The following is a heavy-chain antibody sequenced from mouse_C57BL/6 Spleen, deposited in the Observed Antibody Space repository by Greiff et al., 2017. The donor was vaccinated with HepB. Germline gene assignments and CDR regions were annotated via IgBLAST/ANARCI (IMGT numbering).Heavy chain of an antibody. V-gene: IGHV1-64*01. J-gene: IGHJ3*01. CDR2: IHPNSGST. CDR3: AGANWPFAY. Sequence: QVQLQQPGAELVKPGASVKLSCKASGYTFTSYWMHWVKQRPGQGLEWIEMIHPNSGSTNYNEKFKSKATLTVDKSSSTAYMQLSSLTSEDSAVYYCAGANWPFAYWGQGTLVTVSA. D-gene: IGHD4-1*01. CDR1: GYTFTSYW.